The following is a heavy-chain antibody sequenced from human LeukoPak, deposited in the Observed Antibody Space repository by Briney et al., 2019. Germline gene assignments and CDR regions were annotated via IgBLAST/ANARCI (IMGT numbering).Heavy chain of an antibody. CDR2: IYTSGST. CDR3: ARDRSVTSYSDAFDI. CDR1: GGSISSYY. V-gene: IGHV4-4*07. J-gene: IGHJ3*02. D-gene: IGHD4-17*01. Sequence: SETLSLTCTVSGGSISSYYWSWIRQPAGKGLEWIGRIYTSGSTNYNPSLKSRVTMSVDTSKNQFSLKLSSVTAADTAVYYCARDRSVTSYSDAFDIWGQGTMVTVSS.